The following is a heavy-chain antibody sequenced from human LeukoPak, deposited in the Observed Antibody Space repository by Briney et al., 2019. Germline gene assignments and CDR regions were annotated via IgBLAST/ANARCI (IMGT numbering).Heavy chain of an antibody. J-gene: IGHJ6*03. CDR2: IYPGDSDT. CDR1: GYNFTSYW. Sequence: GESLKISCKGSGYNFTSYWIGWVRQMPGKGLEWMGIIYPGDSDTRYSPSFQGQVTISADKSISTAYLQWSSLKASDTAMYYCARAPDCSSTSCYYMDVWGKGTTVTVSS. V-gene: IGHV5-51*01. D-gene: IGHD2-2*01. CDR3: ARAPDCSSTSCYYMDV.